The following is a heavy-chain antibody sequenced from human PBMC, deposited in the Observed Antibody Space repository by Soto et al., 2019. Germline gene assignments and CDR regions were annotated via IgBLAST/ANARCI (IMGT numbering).Heavy chain of an antibody. D-gene: IGHD6-19*01. Sequence: ASVKVSCKASGYTFTSYAMHWVRQAPGQRLEWMGWINAGNGNTKYSHKFQGRVTITRDTSASTAYMELSSLRSEDTAVYYCAGSPRVIQWLVSGIDSWAQGTLVTVSS. CDR2: INAGNGNT. CDR3: AGSPRVIQWLVSGIDS. CDR1: GYTFTSYA. V-gene: IGHV1-3*01. J-gene: IGHJ4*02.